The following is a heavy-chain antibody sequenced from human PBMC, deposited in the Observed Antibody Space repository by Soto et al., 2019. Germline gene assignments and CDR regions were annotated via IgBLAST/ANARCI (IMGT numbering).Heavy chain of an antibody. Sequence: QVQLVQSGAEVQQPGSSVKVSCQASGVTFSSFAISWVRQAPVQGLEWMGGIIPIFRTPNYAQNFQGRVTITADESTSSVYMELSRLRSEDTAVYYCARSTGSGFRPGTHRFNWLDTWGQGTLVTVSS. CDR3: ARSTGSGFRPGTHRFNWLDT. CDR2: IIPIFRTP. CDR1: GVTFSSFA. J-gene: IGHJ5*02. D-gene: IGHD5-12*01. V-gene: IGHV1-69*01.